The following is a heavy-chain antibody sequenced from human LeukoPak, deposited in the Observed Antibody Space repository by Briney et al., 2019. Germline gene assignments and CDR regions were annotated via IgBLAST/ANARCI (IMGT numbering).Heavy chain of an antibody. D-gene: IGHD6-13*01. Sequence: ASVKVSYKASGYTFTSYDINWVRQAPGQRLEWMGWISAYNGNTNYAQKLQGRVTMTTDTSTSTAYMELRSLRSDDTAVYYCARGGKSDSSWYSRAWGHNWFDPWGQGTLVTVSS. CDR3: ARGGKSDSSWYSRAWGHNWFDP. CDR2: ISAYNGNT. J-gene: IGHJ5*02. V-gene: IGHV1-18*01. CDR1: GYTFTSYD.